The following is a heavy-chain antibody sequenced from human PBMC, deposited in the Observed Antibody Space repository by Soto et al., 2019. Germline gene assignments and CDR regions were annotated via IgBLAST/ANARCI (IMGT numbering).Heavy chain of an antibody. J-gene: IGHJ4*02. Sequence: GGSLRLSCAASGFTFSSYAMSWVRQAPGKGLEWVSAISGSGGSTYYADSVKGRFTISRDNSKNTLYLQMNSLRAEDTAVYYCAMLPDSGYEPMAGFFDYWGQGTLVTVSS. CDR1: GFTFSSYA. CDR3: AMLPDSGYEPMAGFFDY. D-gene: IGHD5-12*01. V-gene: IGHV3-23*01. CDR2: ISGSGGST.